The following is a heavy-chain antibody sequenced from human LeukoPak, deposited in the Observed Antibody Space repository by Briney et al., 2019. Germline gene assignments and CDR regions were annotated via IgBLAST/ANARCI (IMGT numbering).Heavy chain of an antibody. CDR2: ISGSGAST. CDR1: GFTLSSYA. J-gene: IGHJ4*02. D-gene: IGHD6-13*01. Sequence: GGSLRLSCAAPGFTLSSYAMSWDRQAPGKGLEWVSAISGSGASTYYADSVKGRFPISRDNSKNTLYLQMNSLRAEDTAVYYCAKDSIKYSSSWSLDYWGQGTLVTVSS. CDR3: AKDSIKYSSSWSLDY. V-gene: IGHV3-23*01.